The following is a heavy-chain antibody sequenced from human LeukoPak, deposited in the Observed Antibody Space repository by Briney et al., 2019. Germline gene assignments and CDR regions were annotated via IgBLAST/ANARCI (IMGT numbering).Heavy chain of an antibody. Sequence: GGSLRLSCAGSGFSFSDYTMNWVRQAPGKGLEWVSSISSSSSYIYYADSVKGRFTISRDNAKNSLYLQMNSLRAEDTAVYYCARDTAMVYYFDYWGQGTLVTVSS. CDR3: ARDTAMVYYFDY. J-gene: IGHJ4*02. D-gene: IGHD5-18*01. V-gene: IGHV3-21*01. CDR1: GFSFSDYT. CDR2: ISSSSSYI.